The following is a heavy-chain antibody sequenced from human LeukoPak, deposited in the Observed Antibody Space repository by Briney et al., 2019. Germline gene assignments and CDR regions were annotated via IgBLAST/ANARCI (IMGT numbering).Heavy chain of an antibody. D-gene: IGHD3-16*01. CDR2: IYSGGST. Sequence: GGSLRLSCAASGFTVSSNYMSWVRQAPGKGLEWVSVIYSGGSTYYADSVKGSFTISRDNSKNTLYLQMNSLRAEDTAVYYCASYDYVWGSYSDYWGQGTLVTVSS. CDR3: ASYDYVWGSYSDY. V-gene: IGHV3-66*01. J-gene: IGHJ4*02. CDR1: GFTVSSNY.